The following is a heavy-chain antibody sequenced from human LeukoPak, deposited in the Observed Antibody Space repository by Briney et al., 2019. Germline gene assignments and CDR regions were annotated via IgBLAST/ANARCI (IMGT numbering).Heavy chain of an antibody. Sequence: SETLSLTCTVSSGSISRYYWSWIRQPPGKGLEWIGYIYYSGSTNYNPSLKSRVTISVDTSKNQFSLKLSSVTAADTAVYYCARGGRYYGSGSYYNFNWFDPWGQGTLVTVSS. CDR2: IYYSGST. D-gene: IGHD3-10*01. CDR3: ARGGRYYGSGSYYNFNWFDP. CDR1: SGSISRYY. J-gene: IGHJ5*02. V-gene: IGHV4-59*12.